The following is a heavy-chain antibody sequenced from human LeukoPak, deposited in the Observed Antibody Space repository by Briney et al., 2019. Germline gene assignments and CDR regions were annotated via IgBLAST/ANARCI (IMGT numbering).Heavy chain of an antibody. D-gene: IGHD6-13*01. J-gene: IGHJ4*02. Sequence: PGGSLRLSCAASGFTFSSYSMSWVRQAPGKGLDWVSSISSTNSYIYYKDSVKGRFTISRDNAKNSLYLQMNSLRAEDTAVYYCARALVGAAGIVDYWGQGTLVTVSS. CDR3: ARALVGAAGIVDY. CDR2: ISSTNSYI. V-gene: IGHV3-21*01. CDR1: GFTFSSYS.